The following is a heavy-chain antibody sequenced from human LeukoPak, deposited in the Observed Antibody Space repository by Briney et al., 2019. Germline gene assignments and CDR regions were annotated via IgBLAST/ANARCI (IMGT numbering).Heavy chain of an antibody. J-gene: IGHJ4*02. V-gene: IGHV3-15*01. CDR2: IRSKTDGGTT. Sequence: GGSLRLSCAASGFTFSNAWMSWVRQAPGKGLEWVGLIRSKTDGGTTDYAAPVKGRFTISRDDSKTSLYLQMNNLKTEDTAVYYCTTDTRRVVVPKWGQGTLVTVSS. CDR3: TTDTRRVVVPK. D-gene: IGHD2-15*01. CDR1: GFTFSNAW.